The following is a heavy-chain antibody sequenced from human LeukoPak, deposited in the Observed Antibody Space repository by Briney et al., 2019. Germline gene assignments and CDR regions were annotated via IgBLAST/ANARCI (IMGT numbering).Heavy chain of an antibody. J-gene: IGHJ4*02. Sequence: PSETLSLTCAVYGGSFSGYYWSWIRQPPGKGLEWIGEINHSGSTNYNPSLKSRVTISVDTSKNQFSLKLSSVTAADTAVYYCASLYGSGSSNFDYWGQGTLVTVSS. V-gene: IGHV4-34*01. CDR3: ASLYGSGSSNFDY. CDR1: GGSFSGYY. D-gene: IGHD3-10*01. CDR2: INHSGST.